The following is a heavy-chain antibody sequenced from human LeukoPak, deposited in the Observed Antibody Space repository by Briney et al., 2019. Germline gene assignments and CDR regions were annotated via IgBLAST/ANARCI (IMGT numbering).Heavy chain of an antibody. V-gene: IGHV4-34*01. D-gene: IGHD4-17*01. CDR3: ARGANPYGDYAIDYFQH. CDR2: INDSGST. CDR1: GGSFSGYY. Sequence: SETLSLTCAVYGGSFSGYYWSWIRQPPGKGLEWIGEINDSGSTNYNPSLKSRVTISVDTSKNQFSLKLSSVTAADTAVYYCARGANPYGDYAIDYFQHWGQGTLVTVS. J-gene: IGHJ1*01.